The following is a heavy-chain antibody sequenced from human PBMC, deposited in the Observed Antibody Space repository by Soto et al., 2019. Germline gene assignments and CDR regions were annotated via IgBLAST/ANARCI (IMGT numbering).Heavy chain of an antibody. CDR3: ARLDYDFWSGSQIPYYMDV. CDR2: INAGNGNT. J-gene: IGHJ6*03. Sequence: ASVKVSCKASGYAFTSYAMHWVRQAPGQRLEWMGWINAGNGNTKYSQKFQGRVTITRDTSASTAYMELSSLRSEDTAVYYCARLDYDFWSGSQIPYYMDVWGKGTTVTSP. D-gene: IGHD3-3*01. V-gene: IGHV1-3*01. CDR1: GYAFTSYA.